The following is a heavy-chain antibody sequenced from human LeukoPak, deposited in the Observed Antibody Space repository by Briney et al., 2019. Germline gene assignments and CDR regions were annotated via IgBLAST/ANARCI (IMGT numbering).Heavy chain of an antibody. CDR3: ARVTEWNDFDY. CDR1: GVSLNNYY. V-gene: IGHV4-59*01. CDR2: IYYTGST. J-gene: IGHJ4*02. Sequence: PSETLSLTCTVSGVSLNNYYWSWIRQPPGKTLEWIGYIYYTGSTNYNPSLKSRVTISVDTSKNQLSLRLSSVTAADTAVYYCARVTEWNDFDYWGQGTLVTVSS. D-gene: IGHD1-1*01.